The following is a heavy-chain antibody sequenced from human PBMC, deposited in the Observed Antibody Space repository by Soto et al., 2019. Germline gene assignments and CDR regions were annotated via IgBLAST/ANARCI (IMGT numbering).Heavy chain of an antibody. D-gene: IGHD3-9*01. CDR3: ASSGDDILTGYYNFAY. CDR1: GGSISSYY. V-gene: IGHV4-59*01. CDR2: IYYSGST. J-gene: IGHJ4*02. Sequence: SETLSLTCTVSGGSISSYYWSWIRQPPGKGLEWIGYIYYSGSTNYNPSLKSRVTISVDTSKNQFSLKLSSVTAADTAVYYCASSGDDILTGYYNFAYWGQGTLVTVSS.